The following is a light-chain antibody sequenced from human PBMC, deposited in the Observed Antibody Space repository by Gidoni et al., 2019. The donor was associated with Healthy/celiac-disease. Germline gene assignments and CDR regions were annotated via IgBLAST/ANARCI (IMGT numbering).Light chain of an antibody. CDR2: AAS. V-gene: IGKV1-39*01. CDR1: QSISSY. J-gene: IGKJ1*01. CDR3: QQSYSTWWT. Sequence: DIQMTQSPSSLSASVGDRVTITCRASQSISSYLNWYQQTPGKAPKLLIYAASSVQSGVPSRFSGSGSGPDFTLTISSLQPEDFATYYCQQSYSTWWTFGQGTKVEIK.